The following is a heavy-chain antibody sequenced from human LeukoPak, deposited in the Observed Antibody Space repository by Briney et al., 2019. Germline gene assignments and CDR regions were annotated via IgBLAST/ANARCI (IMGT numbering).Heavy chain of an antibody. CDR2: MSYDGSNK. CDR1: GFTLSTYA. Sequence: GGSLRLSCGASGFTLSTYAVHWVRQAPGKGLEWVAVMSYDGSNKYYADSVKGRFTISRDSSKNTLYLQMNSLRAEDTAVYYCARDGAQLWINYYFDYWGQGTLVTVSS. D-gene: IGHD5-18*01. V-gene: IGHV3-30*01. J-gene: IGHJ4*02. CDR3: ARDGAQLWINYYFDY.